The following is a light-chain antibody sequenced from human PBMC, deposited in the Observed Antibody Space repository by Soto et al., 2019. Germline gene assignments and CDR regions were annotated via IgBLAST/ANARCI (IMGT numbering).Light chain of an antibody. V-gene: IGKV1-12*01. CDR1: QGISIW. J-gene: IGKJ4*01. CDR3: QQANSFPLT. Sequence: DIQMTHSPSSVSASGGDRVTITCRASQGISIWLAWYQQKPGTAPKLLIYAASSLQSGVPSRFSGSGSGTDFTLTISSLQPEDFATYYCQQANSFPLTVGGGTKVESK. CDR2: AAS.